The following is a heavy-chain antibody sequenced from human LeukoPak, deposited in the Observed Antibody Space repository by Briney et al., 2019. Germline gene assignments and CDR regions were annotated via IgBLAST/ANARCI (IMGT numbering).Heavy chain of an antibody. J-gene: IGHJ4*02. D-gene: IGHD3-3*01. CDR2: ISGSGGST. Sequence: GASLRLSCAASGFTFSSYAMSWVRQAPGKGLEWVSAISGSGGSTYYADSVKGRFTISGDNSKNTLYLQMNSLRAEDTAVYYCAKTGGRFLEWFDSFDYWGQGTLVTVSS. CDR3: AKTGGRFLEWFDSFDY. V-gene: IGHV3-23*01. CDR1: GFTFSSYA.